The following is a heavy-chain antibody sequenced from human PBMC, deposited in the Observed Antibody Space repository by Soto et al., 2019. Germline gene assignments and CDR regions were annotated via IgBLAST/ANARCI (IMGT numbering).Heavy chain of an antibody. CDR3: ARGVHGYPYYFDY. D-gene: IGHD5-18*01. CDR1: GFTFSSYG. CDR2: IWYDGSNK. J-gene: IGHJ4*02. V-gene: IGHV3-33*01. Sequence: GGSLSLSCAASGFTFSSYGMHWVRQAPGKGLEWVAVIWYDGSNKYYADSVKGRFTISRDNSKNTLYLQMNSLRAEDTAVYYCARGVHGYPYYFDYWGQGTLVTVSS.